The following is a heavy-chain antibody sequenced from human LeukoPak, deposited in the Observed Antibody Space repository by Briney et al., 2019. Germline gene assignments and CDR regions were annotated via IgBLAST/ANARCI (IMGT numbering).Heavy chain of an antibody. D-gene: IGHD2-2*02. V-gene: IGHV1-46*01. CDR3: ARAHQLLYGPPFN. CDR2: INPSGGST. Sequence: ASVKVSCKASGYTFTSYYMHWVRQAPGQGLEWMGIINPSGGSTSYAQKFRGRVTMTRDTSTSTVYMELSSLRSEDTAVYYCARAHQLLYGPPFNWGQGTLVTVSS. J-gene: IGHJ4*02. CDR1: GYTFTSYY.